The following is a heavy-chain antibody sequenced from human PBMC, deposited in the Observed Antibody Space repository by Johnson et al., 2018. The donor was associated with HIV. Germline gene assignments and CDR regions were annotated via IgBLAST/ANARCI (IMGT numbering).Heavy chain of an antibody. CDR2: ISYDGSNK. J-gene: IGHJ3*02. D-gene: IGHD1-26*01. Sequence: QVQLVESGGGVVQPGRSLRLSCAASGFTFSSYGMHWVRQAPGKGLEWVAVISYDGSNKYYADSVKGRFTISRDNSKNTLYLQMNSLRAEDTAVYYCASGLGIVGATRSAFDIWGQGTMVTVSS. V-gene: IGHV3-30*03. CDR1: GFTFSSYG. CDR3: ASGLGIVGATRSAFDI.